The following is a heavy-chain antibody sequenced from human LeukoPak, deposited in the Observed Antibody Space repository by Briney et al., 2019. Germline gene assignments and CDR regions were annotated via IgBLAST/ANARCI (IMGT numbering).Heavy chain of an antibody. Sequence: ASVKVSCKASGYTFTSYSISWVRQAPGQGLEWMGWISVYNGNTNYAQKFQGRVTMTTDTSTSTAYMELRSLRSDDTAVYYCARDASGEYYYDSSGYYRLPHYFDYWGQGTLVTVSS. J-gene: IGHJ4*02. D-gene: IGHD3-22*01. CDR1: GYTFTSYS. CDR2: ISVYNGNT. CDR3: ARDASGEYYYDSSGYYRLPHYFDY. V-gene: IGHV1-18*01.